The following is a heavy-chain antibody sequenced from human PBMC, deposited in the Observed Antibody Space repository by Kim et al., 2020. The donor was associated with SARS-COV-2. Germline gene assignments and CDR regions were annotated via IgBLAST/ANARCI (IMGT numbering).Heavy chain of an antibody. D-gene: IGHD6-19*01. CDR1: GFTVSSNY. V-gene: IGHV3-66*01. CDR3: ARGGSEQWPPSGLLDY. J-gene: IGHJ4*02. CDR2: IYSGGST. Sequence: GGSLRLSCAASGFTVSSNYMSWVRQAPGKGLEWVSVIYSGGSTYYADSVKGRFTISRDNSKNTLYLQMNSLRAEDTAVYYCARGGSEQWPPSGLLDYWGQGTLVTVSS.